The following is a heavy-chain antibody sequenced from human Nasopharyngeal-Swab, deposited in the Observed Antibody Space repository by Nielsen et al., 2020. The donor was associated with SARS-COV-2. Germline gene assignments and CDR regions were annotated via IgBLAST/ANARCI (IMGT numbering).Heavy chain of an antibody. CDR1: GFSFSSHG. CDR3: AKDPYRVIVATGNYFDY. Sequence: GESLKISCAASGFSFSSHGMHWVRQAPGKGLEWVAVISNDGSNIHYADSVKGRFTISRDNSKNTLYLQMNSLRAEDTVVYYCAKDPYRVIVATGNYFDYWGQGTLVTVSS. J-gene: IGHJ4*02. CDR2: ISNDGSNI. V-gene: IGHV3-30*18. D-gene: IGHD3-9*01.